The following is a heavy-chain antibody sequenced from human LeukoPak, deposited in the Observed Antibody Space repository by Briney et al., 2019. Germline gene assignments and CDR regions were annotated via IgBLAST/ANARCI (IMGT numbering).Heavy chain of an antibody. CDR2: IYTSGST. Sequence: SETLSLTCTVSGGSISSYYWSWIRQPAGKGLEWIGRIYTSGSTNYNPSLKSRVTMSVDTSKNQFSLKLSSVTAADTAVYYCARDFSYCSGGSCYEGNDYWGQGTLVTVSS. CDR3: ARDFSYCSGGSCYEGNDY. D-gene: IGHD2-15*01. CDR1: GGSISSYY. V-gene: IGHV4-4*07. J-gene: IGHJ4*02.